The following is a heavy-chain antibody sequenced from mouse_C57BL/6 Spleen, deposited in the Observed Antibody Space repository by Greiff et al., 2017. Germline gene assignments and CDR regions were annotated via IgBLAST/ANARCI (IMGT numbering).Heavy chain of an antibody. Sequence: EVKLMESGPELVKPGDSVKISCKASGYSFTGYFMNWVMQSHGKSLEWIGRINPYNGDTFYNQKFKGKATLTVDKSSSTAHMELRSLTSEDSAVYYCARWHYDGTSMDYWGQGTSVTVSS. CDR1: GYSFTGYF. CDR2: INPYNGDT. J-gene: IGHJ4*01. D-gene: IGHD2-3*01. CDR3: ARWHYDGTSMDY. V-gene: IGHV1-20*01.